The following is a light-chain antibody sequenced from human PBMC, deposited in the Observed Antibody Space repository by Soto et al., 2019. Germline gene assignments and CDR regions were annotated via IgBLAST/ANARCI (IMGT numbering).Light chain of an antibody. V-gene: IGLV2-14*01. J-gene: IGLJ1*01. CDR1: SSDVGNYNY. Sequence: QSALTQPASVSGSPGQSITISCTGTSSDVGNYNYVSWYQQHPGKAPKLMIYEVNSRPSGVSYRFSGSKSGNTASLTISGLQAEDEADYYCTSYTSYSTYVFGTGTKLTVL. CDR3: TSYTSYSTYV. CDR2: EVN.